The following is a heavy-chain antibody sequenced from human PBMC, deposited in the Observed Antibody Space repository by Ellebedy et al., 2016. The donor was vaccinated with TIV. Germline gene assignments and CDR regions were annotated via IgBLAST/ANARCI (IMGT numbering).Heavy chain of an antibody. CDR1: GFTFSSYS. CDR3: ASNDYGDVDY. CDR2: ISSSSSTI. Sequence: GESLKISCAASGFTFSSYSMNWVRQAPGKGLEWVSYISSSSSTIYYADSVKGRFTISRDNAKNSLYLQMNSLRDEDTAVYYCASNDYGDVDYWGQGTLVTVSS. D-gene: IGHD4-17*01. V-gene: IGHV3-48*02. J-gene: IGHJ4*02.